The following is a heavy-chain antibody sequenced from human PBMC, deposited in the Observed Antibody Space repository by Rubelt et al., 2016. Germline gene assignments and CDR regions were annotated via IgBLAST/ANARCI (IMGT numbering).Heavy chain of an antibody. Sequence: PGASVKVSCKASGYTFTNYGINWVRQAPGQGLEWMGWISGYNGKINYAQKLQGRVTMTTDTSTSTAYMELRSLRSDDTAVYYCARVPLRWEQTRGRGDYFDYWGQGTLVTVSS. CDR1: GYTFTNYG. V-gene: IGHV1-18*01. D-gene: IGHD4-23*01. CDR3: ARVPLRWEQTRGRGDYFDY. J-gene: IGHJ4*02. CDR2: ISGYNGKI.